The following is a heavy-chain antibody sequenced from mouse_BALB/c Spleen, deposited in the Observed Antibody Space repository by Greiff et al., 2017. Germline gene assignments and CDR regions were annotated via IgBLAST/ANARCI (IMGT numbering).Heavy chain of an antibody. CDR1: GFTFSDYY. CDR3: ARDLEGNYEYFDV. J-gene: IGHJ1*01. CDR2: ISDGGSYT. V-gene: IGHV5-4*02. Sequence: EVMLVESGGGLVKPGGSLKLSCAASGFTFSDYYMYWVRQTPEKRLEWVATISDGGSYTYYPDSVKGRFTISRDNAKNNLYLQMSSLKSEDTAMYYCARDLEGNYEYFDVWGAGTTVTVSS. D-gene: IGHD2-1*01.